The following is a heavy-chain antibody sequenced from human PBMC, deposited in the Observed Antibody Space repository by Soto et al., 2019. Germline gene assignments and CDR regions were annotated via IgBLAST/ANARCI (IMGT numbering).Heavy chain of an antibody. V-gene: IGHV4-39*01. D-gene: IGHD5-18*01. CDR1: GGSISSSSYY. Sequence: ETLSLTCTVSGGSISSSSYYWGWIRQPPGKGLEWIGSIYYSGSTYYNPSLKSRVTISVDTSKNQFSLKLSSVTAADTAVYYCATPAMDTYSFDYWGQGTLVTVS. J-gene: IGHJ4*02. CDR2: IYYSGST. CDR3: ATPAMDTYSFDY.